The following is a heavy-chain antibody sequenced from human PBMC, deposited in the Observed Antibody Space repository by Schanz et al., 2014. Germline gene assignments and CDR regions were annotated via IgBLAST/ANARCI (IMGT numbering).Heavy chain of an antibody. CDR1: GFTFSTHA. CDR2: ISGTGGDDT. CDR3: AKDRSWDYDSSGYFDY. Sequence: DVQLLESGGGLIQPGGSLRLSCAASGFTFSTHAMSWVRQAPGKGLEWVSSISGTGGDDTYYADSVKGRFTISRDNSKNTLYLQMNSLRAEDTAVYYCAKDRSWDYDSSGYFDYWGQGTLXTVSS. D-gene: IGHD3-22*01. J-gene: IGHJ4*02. V-gene: IGHV3-23*01.